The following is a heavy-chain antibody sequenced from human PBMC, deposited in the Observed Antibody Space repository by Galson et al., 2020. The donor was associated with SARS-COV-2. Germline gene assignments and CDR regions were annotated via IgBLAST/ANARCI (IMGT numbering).Heavy chain of an antibody. CDR3: ARERGAYFDS. Sequence: SETLSLTCTVPGGSIGSYYWTWIRQPPGKGLEWLGYVYSGGTTNYNPSLTGRIVISVDKSKNQLSLKLSSVTAADTALYYCARERGAYFDSWGQGTQVTVSS. CDR2: VYSGGTT. J-gene: IGHJ4*02. V-gene: IGHV4-59*01. D-gene: IGHD5-12*01. CDR1: GGSIGSYY.